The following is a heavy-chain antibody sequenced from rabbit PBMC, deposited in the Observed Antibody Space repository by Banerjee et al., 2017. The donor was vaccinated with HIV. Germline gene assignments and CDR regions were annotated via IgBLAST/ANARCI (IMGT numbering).Heavy chain of an antibody. CDR3: ARDNGYAIDL. Sequence: QEQLKESGGGLVQPGGTLKLSCKASGFDFSIYYMSWVRQAPGKGLEYIGDVSTGGRTVYATWAKGRFTVSKTSSTTLTLQMTSLTPADTATYFCARDNGYAIDLWGPGTLVTVS. CDR1: GFDFSIYYM. D-gene: IGHD6-1*01. V-gene: IGHV1S45*01. CDR2: VSTGGRT. J-gene: IGHJ4*01.